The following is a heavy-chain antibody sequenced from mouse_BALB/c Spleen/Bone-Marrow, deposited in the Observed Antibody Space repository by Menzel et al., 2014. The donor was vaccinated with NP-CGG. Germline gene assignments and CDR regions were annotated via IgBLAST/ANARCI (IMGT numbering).Heavy chain of an antibody. D-gene: IGHD2-4*01. Sequence: EVQGVESGGGLVKSGGSLKLSCAASGFSFNSYGMSWVRQTPEKRLEWVATISGGGSYTFYPDSVKGRCTISRDNAKNNLYLQLSSLRSEDTALYYCARHAYYDQTEVSFVYWGQGTLVTVSA. V-gene: IGHV5-9-2*01. J-gene: IGHJ3*01. CDR3: ARHAYYDQTEVSFVY. CDR2: ISGGGSYT. CDR1: GFSFNSYG.